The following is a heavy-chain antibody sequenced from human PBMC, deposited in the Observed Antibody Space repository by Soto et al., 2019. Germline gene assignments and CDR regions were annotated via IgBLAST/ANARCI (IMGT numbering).Heavy chain of an antibody. Sequence: EVQLVETGGGLIQPGGSLRLSCAASGFTVSSSYMTWVRQAPGKGLEWLSFIYTDGRTYYADSVKGRFTISRDDSKNTVYLQMTSLRAEDTPVYYCARDPPTTWDYGLDVWGQGTTVTVSS. V-gene: IGHV3-53*02. J-gene: IGHJ6*02. CDR1: GFTVSSSY. CDR2: IYTDGRT. CDR3: ARDPPTTWDYGLDV. D-gene: IGHD1-26*01.